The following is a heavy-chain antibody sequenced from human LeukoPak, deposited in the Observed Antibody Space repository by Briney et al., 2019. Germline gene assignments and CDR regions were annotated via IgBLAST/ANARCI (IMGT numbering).Heavy chain of an antibody. CDR2: INPSGGIT. D-gene: IGHD6-6*01. Sequence: GASVKVSCKASGYTFTSYYMHWVRQAPGQGLEWMGIINPSGGITSYAQKFQGSVTMTWDTSTSTVYMELSSLRSEDTAVYYCARPYSSSSPWDWFDPWGQGTLVTVSS. CDR1: GYTFTSYY. CDR3: ARPYSSSSPWDWFDP. J-gene: IGHJ5*02. V-gene: IGHV1-46*01.